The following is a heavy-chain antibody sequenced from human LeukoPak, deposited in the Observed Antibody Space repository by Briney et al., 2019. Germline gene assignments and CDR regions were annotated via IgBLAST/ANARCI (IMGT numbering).Heavy chain of an antibody. D-gene: IGHD5-18*01. V-gene: IGHV3-23*01. J-gene: IGHJ6*02. CDR1: GFTFSSYA. CDR2: ISGSGGST. CDR3: AKISEYSYGLYYYYYYGMDV. Sequence: GGSLRLSCAASGFTFSSYAMSWVRQAPGKGLEGVSAISGSGGSTYYADSVKGRFTISRDNSKNTLYLQMNSLRAEDTAVYYCAKISEYSYGLYYYYYYGMDVWGQGTTVTVSS.